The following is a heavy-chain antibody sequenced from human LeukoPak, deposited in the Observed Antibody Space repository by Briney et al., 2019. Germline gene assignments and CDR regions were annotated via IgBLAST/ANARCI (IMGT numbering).Heavy chain of an antibody. Sequence: GGSLRLSCVASGYTFSSYGMHWVRQAPGKGLQWVAVIWYDESKKYYTDSVKGRLTISRDVSKNTLYLQMNSLRAEDSAMYYCARDGAIGLDYWGQGTLVTVSS. CDR2: IWYDESKK. CDR1: GYTFSSYG. V-gene: IGHV3-33*01. D-gene: IGHD1-26*01. J-gene: IGHJ4*02. CDR3: ARDGAIGLDY.